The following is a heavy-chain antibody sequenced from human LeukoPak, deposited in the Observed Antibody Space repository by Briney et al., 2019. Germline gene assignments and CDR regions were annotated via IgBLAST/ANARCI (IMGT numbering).Heavy chain of an antibody. CDR3: AKSTTVTTQQRGYFDY. Sequence: GGSLRLSCEGSAFIFSGHWMNWVRQTPGKGLEWVASIKEDGSERQYVDSVKGRFSISRDNTKGSLFLQLNSLRAEDTAVYYCAKSTTVTTQQRGYFDYWGQGTLVTVSS. J-gene: IGHJ4*02. CDR1: AFIFSGHW. D-gene: IGHD4-11*01. CDR2: IKEDGSER. V-gene: IGHV3-7*03.